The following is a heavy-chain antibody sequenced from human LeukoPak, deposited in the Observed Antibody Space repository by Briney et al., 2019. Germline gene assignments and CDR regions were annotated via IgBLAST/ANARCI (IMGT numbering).Heavy chain of an antibody. CDR3: ASGSGSYRTPYYYMDV. CDR1: GWTVSSNY. V-gene: IGHV3-53*01. Sequence: PGGAVTLSCAASGWTVSSNYMSGVGQAGGKERGWVGVIYSGGSTYYEDSVKGRFTISKDNSKNTLYLQMNSLRAENTAVYYCASGSGSYRTPYYYMDVWGTGTTVTVSS. J-gene: IGHJ6*03. D-gene: IGHD3-10*01. CDR2: IYSGGST.